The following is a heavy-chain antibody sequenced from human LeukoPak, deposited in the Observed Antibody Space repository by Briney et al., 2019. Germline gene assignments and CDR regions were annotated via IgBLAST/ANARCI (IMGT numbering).Heavy chain of an antibody. D-gene: IGHD3-22*01. V-gene: IGHV4-59*08. Sequence: SSETLSLTCTVSGGSISGYYWSWIRHPPGKGLEWIGNIYDTGITNYNPSLKSRVTISIDTSKNQFSLKLSSVTAADTAVYYCARNYDSSGYYRYYFDYWGQGTLVTVSS. CDR1: GGSISGYY. J-gene: IGHJ4*02. CDR3: ARNYDSSGYYRYYFDY. CDR2: IYDTGIT.